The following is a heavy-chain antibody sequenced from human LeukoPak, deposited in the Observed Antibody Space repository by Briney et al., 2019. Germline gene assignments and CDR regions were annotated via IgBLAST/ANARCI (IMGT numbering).Heavy chain of an antibody. Sequence: GVSLRLSCAASGCTFSSYAMSLLGQAPGNALEGVSAISGSGGSTYYADSVKGRFTISRDNSKNTLYLQMNSLRAEDTAVYYCAKDQDIVVVVAVFDPWGQGTLVTVSS. CDR2: ISGSGGST. V-gene: IGHV3-23*01. CDR3: AKDQDIVVVVAVFDP. J-gene: IGHJ5*02. CDR1: GCTFSSYA. D-gene: IGHD2-15*01.